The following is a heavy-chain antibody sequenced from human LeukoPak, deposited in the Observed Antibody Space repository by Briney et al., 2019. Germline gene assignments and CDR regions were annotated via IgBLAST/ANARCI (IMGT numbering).Heavy chain of an antibody. Sequence: GGSLRLSCAASGFTFSGSAMHWVRQASGKGLEWVGSIRSKANSYATAYAASVKGRFTISRDDSKNTAYLQMNSLRAEDTAVYYCAKAHGGGSSKGNLYSDYWGQGTLVTVSS. V-gene: IGHV3-73*01. D-gene: IGHD6-6*01. J-gene: IGHJ4*02. CDR3: AKAHGGGSSKGNLYSDY. CDR2: IRSKANSYAT. CDR1: GFTFSGSA.